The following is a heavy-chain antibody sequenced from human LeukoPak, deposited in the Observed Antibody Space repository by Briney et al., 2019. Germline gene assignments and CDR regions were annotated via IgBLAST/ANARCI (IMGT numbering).Heavy chain of an antibody. J-gene: IGHJ4*02. CDR3: ATEKLRSSGNPRRNFDY. CDR1: GYTLTELS. D-gene: IGHD1-26*01. Sequence: ASVKVSCKVSGYTLTELSMHWVRQAPGKGLEWMGGFDPEDGETIYAQKFQGRVTMTEDTSTDTAYMELSSLRSEDTAVYYCATEKLRSSGNPRRNFDYWGQGTLVTVSS. V-gene: IGHV1-24*01. CDR2: FDPEDGET.